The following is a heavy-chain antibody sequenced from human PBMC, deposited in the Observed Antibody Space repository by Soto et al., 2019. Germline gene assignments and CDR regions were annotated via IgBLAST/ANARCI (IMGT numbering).Heavy chain of an antibody. Sequence: SQTLPLTCAISGDSVSSNSAAWNWIRQSPSRGLEWLGRTYYRSKWYNDYAVSVKSRITINPDTSKNQFSLQLNSVTPEDTAVYYCARDKEGRSGWRNDYYYGMDVCGQGTWVTVSS. J-gene: IGHJ6*02. CDR3: ARDKEGRSGWRNDYYYGMDV. V-gene: IGHV6-1*01. D-gene: IGHD6-19*01. CDR2: TYYRSKWYN. CDR1: GDSVSSNSAA.